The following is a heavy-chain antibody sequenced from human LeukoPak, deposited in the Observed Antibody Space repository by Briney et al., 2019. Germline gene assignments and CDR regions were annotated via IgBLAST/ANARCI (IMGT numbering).Heavy chain of an antibody. CDR2: ISPNSGGT. J-gene: IGHJ4*02. Sequence: VASVKVSCTTSGYTFTDYYIYWVRQAPGQGLEWMGWISPNSGGTNYAQKFQGRVTMTRDTSISTAYMELNRLRSDDTVVYYCAREGNNNWSDYWGQGTLVTVS. D-gene: IGHD1-1*01. CDR3: AREGNNNWSDY. V-gene: IGHV1-2*02. CDR1: GYTFTDYY.